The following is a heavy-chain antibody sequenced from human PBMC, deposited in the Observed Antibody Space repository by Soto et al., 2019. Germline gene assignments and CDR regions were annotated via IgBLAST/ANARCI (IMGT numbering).Heavy chain of an antibody. J-gene: IGHJ6*02. CDR1: GDSINNYY. Sequence: SETLSLTFTVSGDSINNYYCTWIRQPPGKGLEWIGNIYDSTTTSYNSSHKSRLTISEDTYKNLFSLKLNSVTAEDTAIYYCARGTKYYYEGMDVWGQGTTVTVSS. CDR2: IYDSTTT. CDR3: ARGTKYYYEGMDV. V-gene: IGHV4-59*01.